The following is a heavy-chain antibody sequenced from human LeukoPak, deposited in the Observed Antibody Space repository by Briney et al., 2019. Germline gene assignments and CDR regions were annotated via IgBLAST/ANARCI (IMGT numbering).Heavy chain of an antibody. CDR3: AREFNVDAFDI. CDR1: GFTFSSYW. D-gene: IGHD2-8*01. Sequence: QTGGSLRLSCAASGFTFSSYWMSWVRQAPGKGLEWGANIKQDGSEKYYVDSVKGRFTISRDNAKNSLYLQMNSLRAEDTAVYYCAREFNVDAFDIWGQGTMVTVSS. V-gene: IGHV3-7*01. CDR2: IKQDGSEK. J-gene: IGHJ3*02.